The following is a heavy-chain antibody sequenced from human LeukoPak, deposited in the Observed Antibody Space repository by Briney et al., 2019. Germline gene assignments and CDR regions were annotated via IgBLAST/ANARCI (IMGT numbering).Heavy chain of an antibody. CDR2: IIPILGIA. Sequence: ASVKVSCKASGGTFSSYAISWVRQAPGQGLEWMGRIIPILGIANYAQKFQGRVMITADKSTSTAYMELSSLRSEDTAVYYCARGLNRASIVGGDYWGQGTLVTVSS. V-gene: IGHV1-69*04. CDR1: GGTFSSYA. J-gene: IGHJ4*02. CDR3: ARGLNRASIVGGDY. D-gene: IGHD1-26*01.